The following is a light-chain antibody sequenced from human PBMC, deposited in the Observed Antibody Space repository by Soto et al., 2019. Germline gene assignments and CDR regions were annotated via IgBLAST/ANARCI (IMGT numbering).Light chain of an antibody. CDR1: QNINNW. V-gene: IGKV1-5*01. CDR2: GAS. CDR3: QQYNRFSGL. J-gene: IGKJ1*01. Sequence: DIQITQSPLTLSASVGDRVTITCRASQNINNWLAWYQQKPGKAPKLLLYGASSRDSGVPPRFSGSGSGPEFTRPIRSLQPDDFATYYCQQYNRFSGLFGQGTRVQVK.